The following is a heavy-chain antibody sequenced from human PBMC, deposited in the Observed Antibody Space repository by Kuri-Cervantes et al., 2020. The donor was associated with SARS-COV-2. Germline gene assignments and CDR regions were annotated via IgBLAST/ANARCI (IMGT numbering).Heavy chain of an antibody. CDR2: IYYSGST. Sequence: SETLSLTCTVSGGSISSYYWSWIRQPPGKGLEWIGYIYYSGSTNYNPSLKSRVTMSVDTSKNQFSLKLSSVTAADTAVYYCARDVTIFGVVIKGVLDYWGQGTLVTVSS. D-gene: IGHD3-3*01. CDR1: GGSISSYY. J-gene: IGHJ4*02. CDR3: ARDVTIFGVVIKGVLDY. V-gene: IGHV4-59*12.